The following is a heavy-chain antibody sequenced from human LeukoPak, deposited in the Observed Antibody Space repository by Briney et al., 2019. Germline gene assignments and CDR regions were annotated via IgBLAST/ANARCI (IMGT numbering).Heavy chain of an antibody. V-gene: IGHV4-31*03. J-gene: IGHJ5*02. CDR1: GGSISSGGYY. Sequence: SQTLSLTCTVSGGSISSGGYYWSWIRQHPGKGLEWIGYIYYSGSTYYNPSLKSRVTISVDTSKNQFSLKLSSVTAADTAVYYCARGYGSFGPHFDPWGQGTRVTVSS. D-gene: IGHD3-10*01. CDR3: ARGYGSFGPHFDP. CDR2: IYYSGST.